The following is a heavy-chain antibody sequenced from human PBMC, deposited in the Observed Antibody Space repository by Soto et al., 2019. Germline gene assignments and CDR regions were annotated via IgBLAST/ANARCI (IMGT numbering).Heavy chain of an antibody. CDR2: IGADNSDT. D-gene: IGHD6-25*01. CDR1: CYTFPTYG. V-gene: IGHV1-18*04. Sequence: QVQLVQSGPEVKKPGGSVKVSCKASCYTFPTYGFSWVRQAPGQGLGWVGWIGADNSDTTYAQKFQGRVTMPIDTAATTSYRELRSLTTDDTAVYFCARDWRGAAGFDPWGQGTLVTVSS. CDR3: ARDWRGAAGFDP. J-gene: IGHJ4*02.